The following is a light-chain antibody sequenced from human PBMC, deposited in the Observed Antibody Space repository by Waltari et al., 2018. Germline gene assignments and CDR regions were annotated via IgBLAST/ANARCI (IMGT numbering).Light chain of an antibody. CDR3: QTGGHGTWV. J-gene: IGLJ3*02. V-gene: IGLV4-69*01. Sequence: QLVLTQSPSASASLGPSVKLTCTLSSGHSTNIIAWLQQQPEKGPRFLMNVKSDGSHNKGVGIPDRFSGSSSGAERYLTISSLQSEDEADYYCQTGGHGTWVFGGGTRLTVL. CDR1: SGHSTNI. CDR2: VKSDGSH.